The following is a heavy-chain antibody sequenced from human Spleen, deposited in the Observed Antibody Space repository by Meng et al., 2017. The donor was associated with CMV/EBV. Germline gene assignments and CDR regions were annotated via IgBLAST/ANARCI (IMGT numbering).Heavy chain of an antibody. J-gene: IGHJ6*02. CDR1: GFTFSSFG. CDR2: ISYDGSNK. V-gene: IGHV3-30*12. Sequence: GESLKISCAASGFTFSSFGMHWVRQAPGKGLEWVAVISYDGSNKYYADSVKGRFTISRDNSKNTLYLQMNSLRAEDTAVYYCARDQGKGDPVSGYGMDVWGQGTTVTVSS. CDR3: ARDQGKGDPVSGYGMDV. D-gene: IGHD2-21*02.